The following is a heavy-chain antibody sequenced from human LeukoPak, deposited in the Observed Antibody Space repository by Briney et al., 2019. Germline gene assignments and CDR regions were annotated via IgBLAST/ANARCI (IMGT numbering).Heavy chain of an antibody. CDR3: ARGRQYLNPFDS. Sequence: SETLSLTCTVSGDSINGYHWNWIRQPPGKGLEYIGHISYTGTTNYNPSLKSRVTISLDTSKNQFSLKLNSVTAADTAVYYCARGRQYLNPFDSWGQGTLVTVSS. CDR2: ISYTGTT. V-gene: IGHV4-59*01. CDR1: GDSINGYH. D-gene: IGHD2/OR15-2a*01. J-gene: IGHJ4*02.